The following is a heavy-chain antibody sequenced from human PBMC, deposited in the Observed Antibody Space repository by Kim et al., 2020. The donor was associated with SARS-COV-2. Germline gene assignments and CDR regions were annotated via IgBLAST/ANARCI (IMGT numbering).Heavy chain of an antibody. CDR2: ISYDGSNK. CDR3: ARVDASGRYYTIDY. Sequence: GGSLRLSCAASGFTFSSYAIHWVRQAPGKGLEWVAIISYDGSNKYYADSVKGRFTISRDNSKNTLYLQMNSLRAEDTAVYYCARVDASGRYYTIDYWGQGTLVTVSS. CDR1: GFTFSSYA. J-gene: IGHJ4*02. V-gene: IGHV3-30-3*01. D-gene: IGHD3-10*01.